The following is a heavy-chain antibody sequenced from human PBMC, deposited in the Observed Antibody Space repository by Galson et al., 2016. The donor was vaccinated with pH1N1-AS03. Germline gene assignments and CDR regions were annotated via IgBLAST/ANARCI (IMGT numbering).Heavy chain of an antibody. CDR3: AKMEGSNNFYYSDY. Sequence: SLRLSCAASGFIFSSYCMYWVRQAPGKGLEWVAVIWFDGNDKYYADSVKGRFTISRDNSKNTLYLQMNSLRAEDTAVYYCAKMEGSNNFYYSDYWGQGTPVTVSS. V-gene: IGHV3-33*06. CDR1: GFIFSSYC. J-gene: IGHJ4*02. D-gene: IGHD1-20*01. CDR2: IWFDGNDK.